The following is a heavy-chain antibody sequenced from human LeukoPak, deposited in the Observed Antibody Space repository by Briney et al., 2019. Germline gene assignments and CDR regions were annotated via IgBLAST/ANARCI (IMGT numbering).Heavy chain of an antibody. CDR1: GGSISSGSYY. V-gene: IGHV4-61*02. Sequence: PSETLSLTCTVSGGSISSGSYYWSWIRQPAGKGLEWIGRIYTSGSTNYNPSLKSRVTISVDTSKNQFSLKLSSVTAADTAVYYCAREPLRFLGCFDYWGQGTLVTVSS. CDR3: AREPLRFLGCFDY. CDR2: IYTSGST. D-gene: IGHD3-3*01. J-gene: IGHJ4*02.